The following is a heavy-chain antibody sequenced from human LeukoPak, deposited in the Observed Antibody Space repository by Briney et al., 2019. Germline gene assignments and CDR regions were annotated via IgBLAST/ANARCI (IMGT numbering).Heavy chain of an antibody. CDR2: ISGSGGST. D-gene: IGHD2-8*01. J-gene: IGHJ4*02. CDR3: AKLTVPYCTSGVCSHLDY. Sequence: PGGSLRLSCAASGFTFSSYAMSWVRQAPGKGLEWVSAISGSGGSTYYADSVKGRFTISRDNSKNTLYLQMNSLRAEDTAVYYCAKLTVPYCTSGVCSHLDYWGQGTLVTVSS. V-gene: IGHV3-23*01. CDR1: GFTFSSYA.